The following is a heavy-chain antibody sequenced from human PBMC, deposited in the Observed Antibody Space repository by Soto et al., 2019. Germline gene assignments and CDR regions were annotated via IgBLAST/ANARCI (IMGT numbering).Heavy chain of an antibody. V-gene: IGHV3-23*01. Sequence: VQLLDSGGGLVQPEGSLRLSCAASGFIFKNFALNWFRQAPGKVPEGLAGISGTGGRTDYADSVKGRFTISRDNSNNTLFLQRNSVRVDDTAKYYFAKDPPAGDGRAFEVWGQGTVVTFSS. D-gene: IGHD2-15*01. CDR2: ISGTGGRT. CDR1: GFIFKNFA. J-gene: IGHJ3*01. CDR3: AKDPPAGDGRAFEV.